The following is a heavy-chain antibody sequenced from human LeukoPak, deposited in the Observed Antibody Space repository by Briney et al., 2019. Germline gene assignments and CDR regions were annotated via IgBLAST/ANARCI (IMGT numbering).Heavy chain of an antibody. CDR1: GGSISTYY. CDR3: ARDGGDGYNFDY. CDR2: IYYSGST. J-gene: IGHJ4*02. V-gene: IGHV4-59*12. D-gene: IGHD5-24*01. Sequence: SETLSLTCTVSGGSISTYYWSWIRQSPGKGLEWIGHIYYSGSTNYNPSLKSRVTISVDTSKNQFSLKLSSVTAADTAVYYCARDGGDGYNFDYWGQGTLVTVSS.